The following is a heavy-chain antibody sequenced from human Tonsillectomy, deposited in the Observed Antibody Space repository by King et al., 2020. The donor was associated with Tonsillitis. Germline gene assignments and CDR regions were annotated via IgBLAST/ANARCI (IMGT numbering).Heavy chain of an antibody. CDR1: GFTFSSYW. D-gene: IGHD3-22*01. Sequence: VQLVESGGDLVLPGGSPRLSCVASGFTFSSYWMSWVRQAPGKGLEGVANIKQYGSEKHYVDSVKGRFTISRDNAKNSLYLQMNNLRAEDPAVYYWASYYDGSGSEDAFDIWGQGTMVTVSS. CDR3: ASYYDGSGSEDAFDI. J-gene: IGHJ3*02. V-gene: IGHV3-7*03. CDR2: IKQYGSEK.